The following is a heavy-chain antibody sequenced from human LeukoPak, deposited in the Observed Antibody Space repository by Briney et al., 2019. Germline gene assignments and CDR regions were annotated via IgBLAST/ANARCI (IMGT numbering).Heavy chain of an antibody. Sequence: SVKVSCKASGGTFSSYAISWVRQAPGQGLEWMGGIIPIFGTANYAQKFQGRVTITTDESTSTAYMELSSLRSEDTAVYYCARRPRITIFGVETGYYFDYWGQGTLVTVSS. V-gene: IGHV1-69*05. J-gene: IGHJ4*02. CDR2: IIPIFGTA. CDR1: GGTFSSYA. CDR3: ARRPRITIFGVETGYYFDY. D-gene: IGHD3-3*01.